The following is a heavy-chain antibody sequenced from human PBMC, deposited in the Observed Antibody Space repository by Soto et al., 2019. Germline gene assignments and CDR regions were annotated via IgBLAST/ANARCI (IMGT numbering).Heavy chain of an antibody. CDR2: IIPMLGMS. Sequence: QVQLVQSGAEVKTPGSSVKVSCTASGDTFNFYTLSWVRQAPGQGREWMGRIIPMLGMSNYAQKFQGRVTMIADKSTSTVYMVLSGLRSEDTALYYCATNYGSGSTHFDNWGQGTLVTVSS. J-gene: IGHJ4*02. V-gene: IGHV1-69*02. CDR1: GDTFNFYT. D-gene: IGHD3-10*01. CDR3: ATNYGSGSTHFDN.